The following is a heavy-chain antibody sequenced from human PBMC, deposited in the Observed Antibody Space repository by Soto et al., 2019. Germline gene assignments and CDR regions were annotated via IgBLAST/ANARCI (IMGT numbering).Heavy chain of an antibody. V-gene: IGHV2-5*02. Sequence: QITLKESGPTLVRPTQTLTLTCTFSGFSLSTTGVGVGWIRQPPGKALEWLALIYWDDDKRYSPSLKSRLTITKDTSKTEVILKMTNMDPVDTATYYCAQRLRVFGLGRERANYIDPWGQGTLVTVSS. CDR3: AQRLRVFGLGRERANYIDP. D-gene: IGHD3-16*01. J-gene: IGHJ5*02. CDR1: GFSLSTTGVG. CDR2: IYWDDDK.